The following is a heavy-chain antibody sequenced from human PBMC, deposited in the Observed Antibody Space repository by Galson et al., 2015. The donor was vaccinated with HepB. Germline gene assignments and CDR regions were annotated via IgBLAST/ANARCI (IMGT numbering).Heavy chain of an antibody. CDR3: AADGAVATTPYGMDV. Sequence: SVKVSCKASGFTFTSSAVQWVRQARGQRLEWIGWIVVGSGNTNYAQKFQERVTITRDMSTSTAYMELSSLRSEDTAVYYCAADGAVATTPYGMDVWGQGTTVTVSS. CDR1: GFTFTSSA. CDR2: IVVGSGNT. D-gene: IGHD5-24*01. V-gene: IGHV1-58*01. J-gene: IGHJ6*02.